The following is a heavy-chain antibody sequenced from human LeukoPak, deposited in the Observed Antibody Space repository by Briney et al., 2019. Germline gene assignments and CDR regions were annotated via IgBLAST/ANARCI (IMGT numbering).Heavy chain of an antibody. CDR3: APDGGEDY. CDR2: ISGSGGST. J-gene: IGHJ4*02. CDR1: GGSFSGYY. D-gene: IGHD3-16*01. V-gene: IGHV3-23*01. Sequence: ETLSLTCAVYGGSFSGYYWSWIRQPPGKGLEWVSAISGSGGSTYYADSVKGRFTISRDNSKNTLYLQMNSLRAEDTAVYYCAPDGGEDYWGQGTLVTVSS.